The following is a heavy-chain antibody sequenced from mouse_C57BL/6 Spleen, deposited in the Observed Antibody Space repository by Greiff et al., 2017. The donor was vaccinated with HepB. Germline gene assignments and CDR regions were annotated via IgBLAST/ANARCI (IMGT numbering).Heavy chain of an antibody. Sequence: QVQLKQPGAELVKPGASVKLSCKASGYTFTSYWMHWVKQRPGQGLEWIGMIHPNSGSTNYNEKFKSKATLTVDKSSSTAYIQLSSLTSEDSAVYYCARSITTVVARAYWGQGTLVTVSA. J-gene: IGHJ3*01. CDR1: GYTFTSYW. V-gene: IGHV1-64*01. CDR2: IHPNSGST. D-gene: IGHD1-1*01. CDR3: ARSITTVVARAY.